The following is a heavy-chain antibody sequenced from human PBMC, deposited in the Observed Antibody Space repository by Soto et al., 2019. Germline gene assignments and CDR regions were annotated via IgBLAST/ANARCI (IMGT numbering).Heavy chain of an antibody. CDR3: ARVFSDSSSFFDP. Sequence: PGGSLRLSCAASGVTFISYWMSWIRQAPGKGLEWIGYIYYSGSTYYNPSLKSRVTISVDTSKNQFSLKLSSVTAADTAVYYCARVFSDSSSFFDPWGQGTLVTVS. CDR2: IYYSGST. V-gene: IGHV4-59*06. D-gene: IGHD6-13*01. CDR1: GVTFISYW. J-gene: IGHJ5*02.